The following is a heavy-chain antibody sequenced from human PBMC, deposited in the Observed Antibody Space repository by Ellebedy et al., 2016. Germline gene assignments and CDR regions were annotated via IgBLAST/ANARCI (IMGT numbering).Heavy chain of an antibody. CDR1: GYTFTSYG. Sequence: ASVKVSCKASGYTFTSYGISWVRQAPGQGLEWMGWISAYNGNTKYAQKFQGRVTMTTDTSTSTAYMELRSLRSDDTAVYYCARGTYSSGWLNWFDPWGQGTVVTVSS. CDR3: ARGTYSSGWLNWFDP. V-gene: IGHV1-18*04. CDR2: ISAYNGNT. D-gene: IGHD6-19*01. J-gene: IGHJ5*02.